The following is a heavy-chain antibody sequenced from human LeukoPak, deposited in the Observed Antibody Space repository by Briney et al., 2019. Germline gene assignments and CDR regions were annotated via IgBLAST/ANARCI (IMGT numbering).Heavy chain of an antibody. J-gene: IGHJ6*02. CDR2: ISGSGDST. V-gene: IGHV3-23*01. Sequence: GGSLRLSCAASGFTFSNYAMSWVRQAPGKGLEWVSVISGSGDSTYYADSVKGRFTISRDNSKNTLYLQMYSLRAEDTAVYYCAKEDWYGMDVWGQGTTVTVSS. D-gene: IGHD3/OR15-3a*01. CDR3: AKEDWYGMDV. CDR1: GFTFSNYA.